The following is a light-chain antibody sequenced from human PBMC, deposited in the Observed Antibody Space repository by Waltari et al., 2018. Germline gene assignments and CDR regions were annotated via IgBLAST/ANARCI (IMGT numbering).Light chain of an antibody. J-gene: IGKJ3*01. CDR3: LQDYNYPFT. V-gene: IGKV1-6*01. CDR1: QGIRNN. Sequence: AIQMTQSPSSLSASVGDRVTITCRASQGIRNNLGWYQQKPGEAPKLLIYAASSLQSGVSSRFSGSGSGTDLTLTISSLQPEDFATYYCLQDYNYPFTFGPGTKVDIK. CDR2: AAS.